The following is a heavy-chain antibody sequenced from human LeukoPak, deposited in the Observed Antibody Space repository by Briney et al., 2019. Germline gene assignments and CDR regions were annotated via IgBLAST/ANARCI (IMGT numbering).Heavy chain of an antibody. V-gene: IGHV3-49*03. J-gene: IGHJ4*02. CDR2: IRSKDYGGTT. CDR3: TREYQVLYAIGDYFDY. CDR1: GFTFGDYA. Sequence: GGSLRLSCTASGFTFGDYAMSWFRQAPGKGLEWVCFIRSKDYGGTTEYAASVKGRFTISRDDSKSIAYLQMNSLQTEDTAVYCCTREYQVLYAIGDYFDYWGQGTLVTVSS. D-gene: IGHD2-2*02.